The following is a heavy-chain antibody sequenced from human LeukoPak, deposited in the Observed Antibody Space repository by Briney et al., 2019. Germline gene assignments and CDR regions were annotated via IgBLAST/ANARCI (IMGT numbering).Heavy chain of an antibody. D-gene: IGHD1-26*01. V-gene: IGHV3-23*01. CDR3: EKELYSGRHQGLEP. J-gene: IGHJ5*02. CDR2: LCGSAGGT. CDR1: GFTLSSYT. Sequence: PGGSLRLSCAASGFTLSSYTMTWVRQAPGRGLEWVSALCGSAGGTYFADSVKGRFTIPRDNSKNTLCLQMNSLRAEDKVVYYCEKELYSGRHQGLEPWGQGTLPSVSS.